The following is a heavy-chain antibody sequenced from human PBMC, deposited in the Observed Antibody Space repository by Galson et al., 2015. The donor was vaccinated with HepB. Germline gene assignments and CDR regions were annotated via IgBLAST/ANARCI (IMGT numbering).Heavy chain of an antibody. CDR1: GFSVISSGVG. J-gene: IGHJ3*02. CDR2: IYWDDDK. Sequence: PALVKPTQTLTLTCSLSGFSVISSGVGVGWIRQPPGKALEWRALIYWDDDKRYSPSLKNRLTITRYTSKNQVVLTMTNMDPVDTATYYCAHRYCSGTICHRPLHIWGQGTMVSVSS. D-gene: IGHD2-2*01. CDR3: AHRYCSGTICHRPLHI. V-gene: IGHV2-5*02.